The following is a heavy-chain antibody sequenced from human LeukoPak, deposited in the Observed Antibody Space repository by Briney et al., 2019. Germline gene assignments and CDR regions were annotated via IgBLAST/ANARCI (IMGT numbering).Heavy chain of an antibody. CDR3: ARARPARESWFDP. V-gene: IGHV1-69*13. CDR2: IIPIFGTA. D-gene: IGHD3-10*01. CDR1: GGTFSSYA. Sequence: ASVKVSCKASGGTFSSYAISWVRQAPGQGLEWMGGIIPIFGTANYAQKFQGRVTITADESTSTAYMELSSLRSEDTAVYYCARARPARESWFDPWGQATLVTVSS. J-gene: IGHJ5*02.